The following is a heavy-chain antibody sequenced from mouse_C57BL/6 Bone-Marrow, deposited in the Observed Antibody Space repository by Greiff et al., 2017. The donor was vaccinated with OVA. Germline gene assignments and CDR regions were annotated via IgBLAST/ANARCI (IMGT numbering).Heavy chain of an antibody. J-gene: IGHJ4*01. CDR2: IDPSDSYT. CDR3: ARDYGSFYAMDY. CDR1: GYTFTSYW. D-gene: IGHD1-1*01. Sequence: VQLQQPGAELVKPGASVKLSCKASGYTFTSYWMQWVKQRPGQGLEWIGEIDPSDSYTNYNQKFKGKATLTVDTSSSTAYMQLSSLTSEDSAVYYCARDYGSFYAMDYWGQGTSVTVSS. V-gene: IGHV1-50*01.